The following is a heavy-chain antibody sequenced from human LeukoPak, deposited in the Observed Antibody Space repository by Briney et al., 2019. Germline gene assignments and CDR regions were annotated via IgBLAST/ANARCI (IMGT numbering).Heavy chain of an antibody. D-gene: IGHD6-13*01. CDR2: ISGSGGST. Sequence: PGGSLRLSCAASGFTFSSYAMSWVRQAPGKGLEWVSAISGSGGSTYYADSVKGRFTISRDNSKNTLYLQMNSLRAEDTAVYYCAKDPSIAAAAAGDAFDIWGQGTMVTVSS. J-gene: IGHJ3*02. CDR3: AKDPSIAAAAAGDAFDI. CDR1: GFTFSSYA. V-gene: IGHV3-23*01.